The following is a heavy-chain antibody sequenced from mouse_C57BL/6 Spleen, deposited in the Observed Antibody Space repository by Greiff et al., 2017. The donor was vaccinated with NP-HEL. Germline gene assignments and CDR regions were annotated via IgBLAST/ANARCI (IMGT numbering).Heavy chain of an antibody. CDR1: GYTFTSYW. Sequence: QVQLQQPGAELVRPGSSVKLSCKASGYTFTSYWMDWVKQRPGQGLEWIGNIYPSDSETHYNQKFKDKATLTVDKSSSTAYMQLSSLTSEDSAVYYCARSRLGYNYFDYWGQGTTLTVSS. V-gene: IGHV1-61*01. CDR2: IYPSDSET. D-gene: IGHD3-1*01. CDR3: ARSRLGYNYFDY. J-gene: IGHJ2*01.